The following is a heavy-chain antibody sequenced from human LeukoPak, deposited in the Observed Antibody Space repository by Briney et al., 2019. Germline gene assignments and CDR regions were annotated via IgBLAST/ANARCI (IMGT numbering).Heavy chain of an antibody. CDR3: ARGEGVAAAGTYFQH. J-gene: IGHJ1*01. V-gene: IGHV4-31*03. CDR2: VYYSGST. CDR1: GGSISSGGYY. D-gene: IGHD6-13*01. Sequence: PSETLSLTCTVSGGSISSGGYYWSWIRQHPGKGLEWIGYVYYSGSTYYNPSLKSRVTISVDTSKNQFSLKLSSVTAADTAVYYCARGEGVAAAGTYFQHWGQGTLVTVSS.